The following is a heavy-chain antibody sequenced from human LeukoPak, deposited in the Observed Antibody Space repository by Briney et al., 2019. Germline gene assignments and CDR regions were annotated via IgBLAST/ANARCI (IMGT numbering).Heavy chain of an antibody. CDR3: ARVHYSSSWSLDY. Sequence: ASVKVSCKASGYTFTGYYMHWVRQAPGQGLEWMGWINPNSGGTNYAQKFQGRVTMTRDTSISTAYMELSRLRSDDTAVYYCARVHYSSSWSLDYWGQGTPVTVSS. CDR1: GYTFTGYY. CDR2: INPNSGGT. J-gene: IGHJ4*02. D-gene: IGHD6-13*01. V-gene: IGHV1-2*02.